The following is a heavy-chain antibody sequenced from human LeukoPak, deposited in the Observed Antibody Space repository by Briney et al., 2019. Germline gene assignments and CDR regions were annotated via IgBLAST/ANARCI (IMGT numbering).Heavy chain of an antibody. CDR3: AMGIAAAGTSVDY. V-gene: IGHV1-69*13. CDR1: GGTFSSYA. CDR2: IIPIFGTA. J-gene: IGHJ4*02. D-gene: IGHD6-13*01. Sequence: ASVKVSCKASGGTFSSYAISWVRQAPGQGLEWMGGIIPIFGTANYAQKFQGRVTITADESTSTAYMELSSLRSEDTAVYYCAMGIAAAGTSVDYWGQGTLVTVSS.